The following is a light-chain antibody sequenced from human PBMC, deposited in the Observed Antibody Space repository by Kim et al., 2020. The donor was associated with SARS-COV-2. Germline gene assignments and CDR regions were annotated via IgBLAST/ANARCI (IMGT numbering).Light chain of an antibody. V-gene: IGKV3-20*01. CDR3: QQYGSSPPT. CDR2: GAS. Sequence: PVERATLSCRASQSVSSSFLAWHQQKPDQAPRLLIYGASSRATGIPGRFSGSGSGTDFTLTISRLEPEDFAVYYCQQYGSSPPTFGQGTKLEI. J-gene: IGKJ2*01. CDR1: QSVSSSF.